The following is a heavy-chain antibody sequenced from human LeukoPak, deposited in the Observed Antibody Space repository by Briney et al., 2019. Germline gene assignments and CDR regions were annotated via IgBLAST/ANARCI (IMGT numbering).Heavy chain of an antibody. CDR3: ATVGYCSSTSCYEPIFYHAFDI. J-gene: IGHJ3*02. D-gene: IGHD2-2*01. V-gene: IGHV1-24*01. Sequence: ASVKVSCKVSGYTLTELSMHWVRQAPGKGLEWMGGFDPEDGETIYAQKFQGRVTMTEDTSTDAAYMELSSLRSEDTAVYYCATVGYCSSTSCYEPIFYHAFDIWGQGTMVTVSS. CDR2: FDPEDGET. CDR1: GYTLTELS.